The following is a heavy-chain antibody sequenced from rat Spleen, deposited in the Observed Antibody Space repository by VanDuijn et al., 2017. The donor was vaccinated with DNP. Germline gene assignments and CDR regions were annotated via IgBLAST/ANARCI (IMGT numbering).Heavy chain of an antibody. D-gene: IGHD5-1*01. Sequence: VKLVESGGGLVQPGRSLKLSCAASGFNFNDYWMGWVRQAPGKGLEWIAAISSGGNTYYNSALKSRLSISRDTSKSQVFLTMNSLQIDDTAVYYCAELGEGYWGQGTLVTVSS. CDR2: ISSGGNT. CDR1: GFNFNDYW. J-gene: IGHJ3*01. CDR3: AELGEGY. V-gene: IGHV2S12*01.